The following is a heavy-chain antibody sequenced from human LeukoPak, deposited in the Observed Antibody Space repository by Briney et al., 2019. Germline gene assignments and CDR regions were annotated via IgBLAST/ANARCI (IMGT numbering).Heavy chain of an antibody. CDR1: GFNFTNYA. D-gene: IGHD6-13*01. J-gene: IGHJ6*02. CDR3: AKDSRGGPDYLAAAGYYYGMDV. CDR2: LSGRGSNT. V-gene: IGHV3-23*01. Sequence: GGSLRLSCAASGFNFTNYAMSWVRQAPAKGLEWVSALSGRGSNTYYADSVKGRFTISRENSKNTLYLQMNSLRAEDTAVYYCAKDSRGGPDYLAAAGYYYGMDVWGQGTTVTVSS.